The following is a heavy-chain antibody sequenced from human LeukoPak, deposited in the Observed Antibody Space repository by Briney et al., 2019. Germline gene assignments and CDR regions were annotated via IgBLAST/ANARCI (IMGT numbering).Heavy chain of an antibody. J-gene: IGHJ6*02. CDR2: ISSSSDYI. V-gene: IGHV3-21*01. CDR3: ARVQGDYYGMDV. Sequence: GESLRLSCAASGFTFSDYSMSWVRQAPGKGLEWVSYISSSSDYIHYADSVKGRFTISRDNAMNSLYLQMNSLRAEDTAVYYYARVQGDYYGMDVWGQGTTVTVSS. D-gene: IGHD3-16*01. CDR1: GFTFSDYS.